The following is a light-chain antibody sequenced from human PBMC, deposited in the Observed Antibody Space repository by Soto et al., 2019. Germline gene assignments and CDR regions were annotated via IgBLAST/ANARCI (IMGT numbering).Light chain of an antibody. CDR3: IRALQTPLT. CDR1: QSLLHRNGYHC. CDR2: LGS. Sequence: DVVLTQSPLSLPVTPGEPASISCRSSQSLLHRNGYHCLDWYLQKPGQSPQLLIHLGSNRASGVPDRFSGSGSGTDFTLKISRVYAEDVGRYYCIRALQTPLTFGGGTKVDI. V-gene: IGKV2-28*01. J-gene: IGKJ4*01.